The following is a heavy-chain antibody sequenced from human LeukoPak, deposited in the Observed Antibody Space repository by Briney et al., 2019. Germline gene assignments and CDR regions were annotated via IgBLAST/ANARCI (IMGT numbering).Heavy chain of an antibody. D-gene: IGHD3-22*01. V-gene: IGHV4-39*01. CDR1: GGSISSSSYY. J-gene: IGHJ4*02. Sequence: PSETLSLTCTVSGGSISSSSYYWGWIRQPPGKGLEWIGSIYYSGSTYYNPSLKSRVTISVDMSKDQFSLKLSSVTAADTAVYYCARLSRGVYDSSGYLYYFDYWGQGTLVTVSS. CDR2: IYYSGST. CDR3: ARLSRGVYDSSGYLYYFDY.